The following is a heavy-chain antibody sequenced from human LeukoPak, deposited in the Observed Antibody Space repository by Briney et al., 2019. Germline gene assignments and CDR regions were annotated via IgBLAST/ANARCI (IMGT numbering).Heavy chain of an antibody. CDR2: INSDGSST. Sequence: GGSLRLSCAASGFTFSSYWMHWVRQAPGKGRVWVSRINSDGSSTSYADSVKGRFTISKDNAKNTLYLEMNSLRAEDTAVYYCARTLYSSGWYFPFDYWGQGTLVTVSS. CDR3: ARTLYSSGWYFPFDY. D-gene: IGHD6-19*01. CDR1: GFTFSSYW. V-gene: IGHV3-74*01. J-gene: IGHJ4*02.